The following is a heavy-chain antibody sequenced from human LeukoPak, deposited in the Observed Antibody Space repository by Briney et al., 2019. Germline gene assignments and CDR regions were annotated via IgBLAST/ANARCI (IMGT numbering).Heavy chain of an antibody. CDR1: GFTFSSYW. CDR3: ARGPSYYDILTAGDNWFDP. Sequence: PGGSLRLSCAASGFTFSSYWMSWVRQAPGKGLEWVANIKQDGSEKYYVGSVKGRFTISRDNAKNSLYLQMNSLRAEDTAVYYCARGPSYYDILTAGDNWFDPWGQGTLVTVSS. CDR2: IKQDGSEK. D-gene: IGHD3-9*01. V-gene: IGHV3-7*01. J-gene: IGHJ5*02.